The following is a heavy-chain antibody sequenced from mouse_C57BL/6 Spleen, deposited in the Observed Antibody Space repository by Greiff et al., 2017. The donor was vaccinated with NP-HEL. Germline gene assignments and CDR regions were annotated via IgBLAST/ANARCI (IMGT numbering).Heavy chain of an antibody. CDR1: GYTFTDYY. CDR3: AREGWGLMDY. D-gene: IGHD1-1*02. V-gene: IGHV1-26*01. CDR2: INPNNGGT. Sequence: VQLQQSGPELVKPGASVKISCKASGYTFTDYYMNWVKQSHGKSLEWIGDINPNNGGTSYNQKFKGKATLTVDKSSSTAYMELRSLTSEDSAVYYGAREGWGLMDYWGQGTSVTVSS. J-gene: IGHJ4*01.